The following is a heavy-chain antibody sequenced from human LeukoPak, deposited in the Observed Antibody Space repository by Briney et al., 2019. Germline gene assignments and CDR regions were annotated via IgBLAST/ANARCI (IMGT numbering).Heavy chain of an antibody. CDR1: GFTFSSYA. CDR2: ISSNGGST. CDR3: VKDLYYDILTGYSRGAFDI. V-gene: IGHV3-64D*06. Sequence: VGSLRLSCSASGFTFSSYAMHWVRQAPGKGLEYVSAISSNGGSTYYADSVKGRFTISRDNSKNTLYLQMSSLRAEDTAVYYCVKDLYYDILTGYSRGAFDIWGQGTIVTVSS. J-gene: IGHJ3*02. D-gene: IGHD3-9*01.